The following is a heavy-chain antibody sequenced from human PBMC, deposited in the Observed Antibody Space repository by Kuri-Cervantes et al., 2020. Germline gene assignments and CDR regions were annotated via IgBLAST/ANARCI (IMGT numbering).Heavy chain of an antibody. Sequence: GESLKISCAASGFTFSIFGMHWVRQAPGKGLEWVAVIWYDGSNKYYADSVKGRFTISRDNSKNTLYLQMNSLRAEDTAVYYCAREGSGGRTQVDYWGQGTLVTVSS. CDR3: AREGSGGRTQVDY. J-gene: IGHJ4*02. V-gene: IGHV3-33*08. D-gene: IGHD2-15*01. CDR2: IWYDGSNK. CDR1: GFTFSIFG.